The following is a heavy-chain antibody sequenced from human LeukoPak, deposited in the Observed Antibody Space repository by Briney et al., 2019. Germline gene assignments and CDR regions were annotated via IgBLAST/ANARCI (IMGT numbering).Heavy chain of an antibody. Sequence: GGSLRLSCAASRFTFGSYAMSWVPQAPGKGLEWVSLISDSGASTYYADFVKGRFTISRDNSKNTLYLQMNSLRAEDTAVYYCASSLRFLECFISWGQGTLVTVSS. CDR3: ASSLRFLECFIS. V-gene: IGHV3-23*01. J-gene: IGHJ5*02. CDR2: ISDSGAST. CDR1: RFTFGSYA. D-gene: IGHD3-3*01.